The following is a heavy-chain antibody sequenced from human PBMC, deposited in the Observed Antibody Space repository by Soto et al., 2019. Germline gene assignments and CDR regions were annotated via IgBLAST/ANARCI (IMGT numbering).Heavy chain of an antibody. CDR1: GFTFSSYG. V-gene: IGHV3-33*01. CDR3: ATHITIFGVVIIGADY. J-gene: IGHJ4*02. Sequence: GGSLRLSCAASGFTFSSYGMHWVRQAPGKGLEWVAVIWYDGSNKYYADSVKGRFTISRDNSKNTLYLQMNSLRAEDTAVYYCATHITIFGVVIIGADYWGQGT. CDR2: IWYDGSNK. D-gene: IGHD3-3*01.